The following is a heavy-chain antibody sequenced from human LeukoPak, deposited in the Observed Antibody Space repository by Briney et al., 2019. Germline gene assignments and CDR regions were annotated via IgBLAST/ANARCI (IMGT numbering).Heavy chain of an antibody. CDR1: GGSINTYY. CDR3: ARGRRTFDY. CDR2: MYNSGST. V-gene: IGHV4-59*12. D-gene: IGHD1-7*01. Sequence: TSETLSLTCTVSGGSINTYYWSWIRQPPGKGLEWIGYMYNSGSTNYNPSLKSRVTISVDTSKNQFSLKLSSVTAADTAVYYCARGRRTFDYWGQGTLVTVSS. J-gene: IGHJ4*02.